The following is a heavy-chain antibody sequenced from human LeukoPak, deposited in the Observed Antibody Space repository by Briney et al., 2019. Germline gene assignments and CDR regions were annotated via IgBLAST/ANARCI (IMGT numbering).Heavy chain of an antibody. CDR2: IKQGGIER. CDR3: ARDTEYSSSSQFDY. J-gene: IGHJ4*02. Sequence: GGSLRLSCAASGFTFSSYWMSWVRQAPGKGLEWVANIKQGGIERYYVDSVKGRFTISRDNAKNSLYLQMNSLRAEDTAVYYCARDTEYSSSSQFDYWGQGTLVTVSS. V-gene: IGHV3-7*01. CDR1: GFTFSSYW. D-gene: IGHD6-6*01.